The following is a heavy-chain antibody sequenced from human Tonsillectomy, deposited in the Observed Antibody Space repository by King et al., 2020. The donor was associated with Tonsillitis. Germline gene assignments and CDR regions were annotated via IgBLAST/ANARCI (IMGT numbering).Heavy chain of an antibody. J-gene: IGHJ4*02. CDR2: ISSSSDYI. V-gene: IGHV3-21*01. Sequence: VQLVESGGGLVKPGGSLRLSCAASGITFSRYTMNWVRQAPGKGLEWVSSISSSSDYIYYADSVKGRYTISRDNAKNSVYLQMNRLRAEDTAVYYCASRPIRVAGYDYWGQGTLVSVSS. CDR1: GITFSRYT. CDR3: ASRPIRVAGYDY. D-gene: IGHD6-19*01.